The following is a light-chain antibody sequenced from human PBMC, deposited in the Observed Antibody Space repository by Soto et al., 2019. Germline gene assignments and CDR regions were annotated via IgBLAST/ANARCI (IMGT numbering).Light chain of an antibody. CDR1: SSNIGSNT. V-gene: IGLV1-44*01. Sequence: QSVLTQPPSASVTPGQRVTISCSGSSSNIGSNTVNWYQQLPGTAPKLLIYTNDQRPSGVPDRFSGSKSGTSASLAISGLQFEDEADYHCSSWDDKLDAEVFRARTKVTVL. J-gene: IGLJ1*01. CDR2: TND. CDR3: SSWDDKLDAEV.